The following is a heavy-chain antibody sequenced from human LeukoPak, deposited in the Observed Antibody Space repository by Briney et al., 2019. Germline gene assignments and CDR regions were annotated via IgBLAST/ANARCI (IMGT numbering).Heavy chain of an antibody. CDR3: PKDEFGGLERNWFDP. J-gene: IGHJ5*02. CDR2: IYSGDTT. V-gene: IGHV3-53*01. Sequence: GGSLRLSCVASGFTVSSNYMSWVRHAPGKGLEWVSLIYSGDTTHHADSVKGRFTISRDNSKDTLSLQMNSLRAEDTAVYYCPKDEFGGLERNWFDPRGQGTLVTVPP. D-gene: IGHD1-1*01. CDR1: GFTVSSNY.